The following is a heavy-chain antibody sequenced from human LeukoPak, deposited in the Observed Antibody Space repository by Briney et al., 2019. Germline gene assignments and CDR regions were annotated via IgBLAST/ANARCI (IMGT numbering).Heavy chain of an antibody. J-gene: IGHJ4*02. CDR1: GFTFSTYA. Sequence: GGSLRLSCAASGFTFSTYAMSWVRQAPGKGLEWVATISGSGGSTFYADSVKGRFIVSRDNSKNTLYLEMKSLRAEDTAIYYCAKDWPVFDYWGQGTLVTVSS. CDR3: AKDWPVFDY. V-gene: IGHV3-23*01. CDR2: ISGSGGST.